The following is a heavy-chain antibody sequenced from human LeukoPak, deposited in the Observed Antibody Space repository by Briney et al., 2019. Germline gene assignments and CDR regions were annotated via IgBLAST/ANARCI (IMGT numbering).Heavy chain of an antibody. CDR3: AKAALYYDSSGYDS. CDR1: GFTFSSYV. Sequence: GESLRLSCAASGFTFSSYVMSWVRQAPGKGLEWVSAISGGGGSTYYADSVKGRFTISRDNSKNTLYLQMNSLRAEDTAVYFCAKAALYYDSSGYDSWGQGTLVTVSS. V-gene: IGHV3-23*01. CDR2: ISGGGGST. D-gene: IGHD3-22*01. J-gene: IGHJ4*02.